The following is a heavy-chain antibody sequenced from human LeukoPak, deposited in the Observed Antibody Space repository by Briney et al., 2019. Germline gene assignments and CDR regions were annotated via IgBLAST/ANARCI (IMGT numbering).Heavy chain of an antibody. CDR1: GFTFSNYA. CDR2: ISGSSDNT. J-gene: IGHJ3*02. CDR3: ASSSWGHDAFDI. D-gene: IGHD6-13*01. V-gene: IGHV3-23*01. Sequence: PGESLRLSCEASGFTFSNYAMSWVRQAPGKGLEWVSSISGSSDNTNYADSVKGRFTISRDNSKNTLYLQMNSLRAEDTAVYYCASSSWGHDAFDIWGQGTMVTVSS.